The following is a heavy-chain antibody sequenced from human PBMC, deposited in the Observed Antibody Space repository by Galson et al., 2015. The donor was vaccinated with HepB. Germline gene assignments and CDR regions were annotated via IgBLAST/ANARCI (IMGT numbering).Heavy chain of an antibody. V-gene: IGHV4-59*01. D-gene: IGHD3-3*01. J-gene: IGHJ5*02. CDR2: IYHGGST. CDR3: ARGVRSVWSGYCHFDP. Sequence: SETLSLTCAVSGGPIRSYYWSWIRQPPGKGLEWIGYIYHGGSTNYNPSLRSRVTISVDTSKNQFSLNLSSVTAADTGVYYCARGVRSVWSGYCHFDPWGQGTLVTVSS. CDR1: GGPIRSYY.